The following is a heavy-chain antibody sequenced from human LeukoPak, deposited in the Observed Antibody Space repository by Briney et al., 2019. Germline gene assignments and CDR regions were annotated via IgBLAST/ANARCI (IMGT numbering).Heavy chain of an antibody. V-gene: IGHV3-21*01. CDR3: ARDGGSIVGAKSYFDY. CDR1: GFTFSSYA. D-gene: IGHD1-26*01. CDR2: ISSSSSYK. Sequence: GGSLRLSCAASGFTFSSYAMSWVRQAPGKGLEWVSAISSSSSYKYYADSVKGRFTISRDNAKNSLYLQMNSLRAEDTAVYYCARDGGSIVGAKSYFDYWGQGTLVTVSS. J-gene: IGHJ4*02.